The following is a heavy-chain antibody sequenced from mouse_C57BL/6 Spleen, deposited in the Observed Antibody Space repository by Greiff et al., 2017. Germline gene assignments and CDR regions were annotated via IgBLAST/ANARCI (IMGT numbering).Heavy chain of an antibody. D-gene: IGHD1-1*01. CDR3: AREQASFPNDYYD. CDR1: GYTFTSYW. Sequence: QVQLQQPGAELVKPGASVKMSCKASGYTFTSYWITWVKQRPGPGLEWIGDIYPGSGSTNYNEKFKSKATLTVDTSSSTAYMQLSSLTSEDSAVDFCAREQASFPNDYYDWGHGTTLTVSS. V-gene: IGHV1-55*01. J-gene: IGHJ2*01. CDR2: IYPGSGST.